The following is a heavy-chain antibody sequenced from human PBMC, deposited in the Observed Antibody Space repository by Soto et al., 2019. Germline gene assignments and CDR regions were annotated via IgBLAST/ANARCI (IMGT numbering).Heavy chain of an antibody. D-gene: IGHD5-18*01. J-gene: IGHJ4*02. CDR3: ARSGYSYGPNPLLY. Sequence: SETLSLTCTVSGCSISSGGYYWSWIRQHPGKGLEWIGYIYYSGSTYYNPSLKSRVTISVDTSKNQFSLKLSSVTAADTAVYYRARSGYSYGPNPLLYWGQGTLVTVS. CDR2: IYYSGST. CDR1: GCSISSGGYY. V-gene: IGHV4-31*03.